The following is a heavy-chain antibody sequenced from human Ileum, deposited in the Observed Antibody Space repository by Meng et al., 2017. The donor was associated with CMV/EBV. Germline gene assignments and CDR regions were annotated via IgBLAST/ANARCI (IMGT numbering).Heavy chain of an antibody. CDR3: ARGTTGTPGTDY. Sequence: GESLKISCVASGFTFSNYAMHWVRQSPGRGLEWVANLNQDGSGEYYVDSVKGRFTISRDNAKDSLYLQMNSLRVEDTAVYYCARGTTGTPGTDYWGQGTLVTVSS. CDR1: GFTFSNYA. D-gene: IGHD6-13*01. J-gene: IGHJ4*02. V-gene: IGHV3-7*01. CDR2: LNQDGSGE.